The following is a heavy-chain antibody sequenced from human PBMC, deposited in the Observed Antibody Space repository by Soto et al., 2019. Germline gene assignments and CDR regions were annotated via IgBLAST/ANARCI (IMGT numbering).Heavy chain of an antibody. CDR3: ARKNDVSRGSSYYSGLDV. CDR2: IYRSGNA. Sequence: PSETLSLTCTVSGGSISSGGYYWSWIRQHPGKGLEWIGYIYRSGNAYYNPSLKSRVAISVDTSKNQFSLKVSSVTGEDTAVYYWARKNDVSRGSSYYSGLDVWGQGTSVTVSS. J-gene: IGHJ6*02. D-gene: IGHD3-3*01. CDR1: GGSISSGGYY. V-gene: IGHV4-31*03.